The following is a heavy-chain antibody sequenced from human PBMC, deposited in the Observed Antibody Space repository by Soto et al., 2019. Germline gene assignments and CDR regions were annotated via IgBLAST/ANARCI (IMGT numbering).Heavy chain of an antibody. CDR3: ASLAFNWNYRGYYYGMDV. J-gene: IGHJ6*02. Sequence: GESLKISCKGSGYSFTSYWISWVRQMPGKGLEWMGRIDPSDSYTNYSPSFQGHVTISADKSISTAYLQWSSLKASDTAMYYCASLAFNWNYRGYYYGMDVWGQGTTVTVSS. D-gene: IGHD1-7*01. CDR1: GYSFTSYW. CDR2: IDPSDSYT. V-gene: IGHV5-10-1*01.